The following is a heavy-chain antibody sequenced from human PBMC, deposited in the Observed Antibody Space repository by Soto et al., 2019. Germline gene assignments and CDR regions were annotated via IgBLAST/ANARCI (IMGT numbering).Heavy chain of an antibody. CDR1: GCTFSSYA. CDR2: IIPIFGTA. V-gene: IGHV1-69*13. J-gene: IGHJ5*02. Sequence: SVKVSCKASGCTFSSYAISWVRQAPGQGLEWMGGIIPIFGTANYAQKFQGRVTITADESTSTAYMELSSLRSEDTAVYYCAMRQLYYYGSGSYGFAPWGQGTLVTVSS. CDR3: AMRQLYYYGSGSYGFAP. D-gene: IGHD3-10*01.